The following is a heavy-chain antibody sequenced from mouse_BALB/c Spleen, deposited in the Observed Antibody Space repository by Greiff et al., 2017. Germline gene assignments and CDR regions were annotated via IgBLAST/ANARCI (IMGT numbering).Heavy chain of an antibody. V-gene: IGHV5-17*02. D-gene: IGHD2-14*01. CDR1: GFTFSSFG. Sequence: EVQRVESGGGLVQPGGSRKLSCAASGFTFSSFGMHWVRQAPEKGLEWVAYISSGSSTIYYADTVKGRFTISRDNPKNTLFLQMTSLRSEDTAMYYCARESYYRYDGFDYWGQGTTLTVSS. CDR2: ISSGSSTI. CDR3: ARESYYRYDGFDY. J-gene: IGHJ2*01.